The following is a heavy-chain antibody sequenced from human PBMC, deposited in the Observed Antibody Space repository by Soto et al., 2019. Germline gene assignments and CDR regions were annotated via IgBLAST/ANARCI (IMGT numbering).Heavy chain of an antibody. CDR3: ASTAYVDV. J-gene: IGHJ6*04. CDR1: GDSISSYY. V-gene: IGHV4-59*08. D-gene: IGHD3-16*01. Sequence: PSETLSLTCTVSGDSISSYYWSWIRQPPGKGLEWIGYISYTGSTNYNPSLKSRVSISVDRSKIQFSLKLTSVTAADTAVYYCASTAYVDVWGKGTTVTVSS. CDR2: ISYTGST.